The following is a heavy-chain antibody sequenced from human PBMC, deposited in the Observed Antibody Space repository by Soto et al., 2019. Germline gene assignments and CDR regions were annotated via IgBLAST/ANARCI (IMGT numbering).Heavy chain of an antibody. CDR2: ISYDGSNK. CDR3: AKDEQQLVNYYYGMDV. D-gene: IGHD6-13*01. J-gene: IGHJ6*02. CDR1: GFTFSSYG. Sequence: GGSLRLSCAASGFTFSSYGMHWVRQAPGKGLEWVAVISYDGSNKYYADSVKGRFTISRDNSKNTLYLQMNSLRAEDTAVYYCAKDEQQLVNYYYGMDVWGQGTTVTVSS. V-gene: IGHV3-30*18.